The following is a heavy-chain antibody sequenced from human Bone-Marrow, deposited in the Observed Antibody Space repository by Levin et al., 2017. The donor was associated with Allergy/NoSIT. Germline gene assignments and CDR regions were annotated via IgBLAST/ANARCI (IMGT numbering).Heavy chain of an antibody. CDR1: GFTFSSYA. CDR2: ISGSGGST. D-gene: IGHD6-19*01. Sequence: GGSLRLSCAASGFTFSSYAMSWVRQAPGKGLEWVSAISGSGGSTYYADSVKGRFTISRDNSKNTLYLQMNSLRAEDTAVYYCASPGIAVAGTLRRLPFDYWGQGTLVTVSS. V-gene: IGHV3-23*01. J-gene: IGHJ4*02. CDR3: ASPGIAVAGTLRRLPFDY.